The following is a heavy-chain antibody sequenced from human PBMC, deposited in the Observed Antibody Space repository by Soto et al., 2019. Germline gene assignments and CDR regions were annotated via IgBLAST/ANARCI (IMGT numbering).Heavy chain of an antibody. Sequence: PGGSLRLSCAASGFTFSSYEMNWVGQAPGKGLEWVSYISSSGSTIYYADSVKGRFTISRDNAKNSLYLQMNSLRAEDTAVYYCARAPNLGSGYYFDYWGQGTLVTVSS. D-gene: IGHD1-26*01. J-gene: IGHJ4*02. V-gene: IGHV3-48*03. CDR3: ARAPNLGSGYYFDY. CDR1: GFTFSSYE. CDR2: ISSSGSTI.